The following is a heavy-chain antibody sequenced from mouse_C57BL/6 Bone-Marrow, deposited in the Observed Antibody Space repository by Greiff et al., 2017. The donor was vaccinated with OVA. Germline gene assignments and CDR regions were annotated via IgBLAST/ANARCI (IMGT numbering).Heavy chain of an antibody. CDR1: GFTFTNYY. CDR3: AGYKGRVAVDYFDY. J-gene: IGHJ2*01. V-gene: IGHV7-3*01. D-gene: IGHD1-1*01. Sequence: EVQLVESGGGLVQPGDSLSLSCAASGFTFTNYYMSWVRQPPGKALEWLAFIRNKPNGSTTAYSVSVKGRFTISRNNSQSSLYLQMKALRAEDSTTYYCAGYKGRVAVDYFDYWGQGTALTVSS. CDR2: IRNKPNGSTT.